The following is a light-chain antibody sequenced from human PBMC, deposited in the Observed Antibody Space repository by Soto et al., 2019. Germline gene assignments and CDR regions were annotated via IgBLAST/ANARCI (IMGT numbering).Light chain of an antibody. Sequence: EIVLTQSPGTLSLSPGERASLSCRASQSVTSNYLAWYQQKPGQAPRLLIYAASDRAGGIPDRFRGSGSGTDFTLTISRLEPEDFAMYYCQQYHNSPRTFGQGTKVEIK. J-gene: IGKJ1*01. CDR3: QQYHNSPRT. CDR1: QSVTSNY. V-gene: IGKV3-20*01. CDR2: AAS.